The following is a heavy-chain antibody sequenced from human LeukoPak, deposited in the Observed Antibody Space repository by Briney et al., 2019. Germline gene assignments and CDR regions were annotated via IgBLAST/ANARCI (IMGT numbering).Heavy chain of an antibody. CDR1: GYAFTSYG. Sequence: ASVKVSCKASGYAFTSYGISWVRQAPGQGLEWMRWISAYNGNTNYAQKLQGRVTMTTDTSTSTAYMELRSLRSDDTAVYYCAKSRYCSGGSCYSVYAFDIWGQGTMVTVSS. CDR2: ISAYNGNT. D-gene: IGHD2-15*01. V-gene: IGHV1-18*01. CDR3: AKSRYCSGGSCYSVYAFDI. J-gene: IGHJ3*02.